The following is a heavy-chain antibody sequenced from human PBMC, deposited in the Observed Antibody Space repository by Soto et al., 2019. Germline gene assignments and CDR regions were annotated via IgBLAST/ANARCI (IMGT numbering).Heavy chain of an antibody. Sequence: PSETLSLTCTVSGGSISSYYCSWIRQPPGKGLEWIGYIYYSGSTNYNPSLKSRVTISVDTSKNQFSLKLSSVTAADTAVYYCARVSGGYDLAYWFDPWGQGTLVTVSS. V-gene: IGHV4-59*01. CDR2: IYYSGST. CDR3: ARVSGGYDLAYWFDP. CDR1: GGSISSYY. J-gene: IGHJ5*02. D-gene: IGHD5-12*01.